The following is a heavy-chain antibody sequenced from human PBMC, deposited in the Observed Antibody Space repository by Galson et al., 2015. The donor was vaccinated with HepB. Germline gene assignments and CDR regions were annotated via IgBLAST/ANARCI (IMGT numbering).Heavy chain of an antibody. J-gene: IGHJ5*02. Sequence: SVKVSCKASGYTFTSYAMHWVRQAPGQRLEWMGWINAGNGNTKYSQKFQGRVTITRDTSASTAYMELSSLRSEDTAVYYCARGGITMVPFDPWGQGTLVTVSS. D-gene: IGHD3-10*01. V-gene: IGHV1-3*01. CDR1: GYTFTSYA. CDR2: INAGNGNT. CDR3: ARGGITMVPFDP.